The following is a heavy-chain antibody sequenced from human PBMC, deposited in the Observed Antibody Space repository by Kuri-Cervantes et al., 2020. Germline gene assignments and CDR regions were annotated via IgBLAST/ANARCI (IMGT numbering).Heavy chain of an antibody. Sequence: ASVKVSCKASGYTFTSYAMHWVRQAPGQRLEWMGWINAGNGNTKYSQKLQGRVTMTTDTSTSTAYMELRSLRSDDTAVYYCARGVDSSGFLFDYWGQGTLVTVSS. CDR2: INAGNGNT. CDR1: GYTFTSYA. V-gene: IGHV1-3*01. CDR3: ARGVDSSGFLFDY. J-gene: IGHJ4*02. D-gene: IGHD6-19*01.